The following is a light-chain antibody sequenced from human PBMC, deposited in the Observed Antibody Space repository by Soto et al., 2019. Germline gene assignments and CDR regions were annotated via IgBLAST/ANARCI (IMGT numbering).Light chain of an antibody. J-gene: IGKJ5*01. CDR1: QSVSSSY. CDR2: GAS. Sequence: PGERATLSCRASQSVSSSYLAWYQQKPGQAPRVLIYGASIRATGIPARFSGSGSGTAFTLTISSLQSEDLALYYRQHHDNWPLITFGQGTRLEIK. CDR3: QHHDNWPLIT. V-gene: IGKV3-15*01.